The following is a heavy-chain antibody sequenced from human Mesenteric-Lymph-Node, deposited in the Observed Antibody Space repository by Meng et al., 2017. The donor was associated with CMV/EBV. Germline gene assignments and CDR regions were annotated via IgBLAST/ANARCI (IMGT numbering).Heavy chain of an antibody. D-gene: IGHD6-13*01. V-gene: IGHV4-31*03. J-gene: IGHJ5*02. Sequence: TFSPGSISSAGSYVSWVRQHPGESLECIAYICYSGVTPYNPSLKTRVGVSVDTSKNQFSLRLSSVTAADTAVYYCVRVATGTFCYDPWGQGTLVTVSS. CDR1: PGSISSAGSY. CDR3: VRVATGTFCYDP. CDR2: ICYSGVT.